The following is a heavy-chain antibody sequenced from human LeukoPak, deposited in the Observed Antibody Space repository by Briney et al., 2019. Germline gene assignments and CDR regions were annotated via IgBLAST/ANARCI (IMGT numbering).Heavy chain of an antibody. V-gene: IGHV3-23*01. J-gene: IGHJ4*02. CDR2: ISGSGGST. CDR3: AKERGYSYGPTGY. CDR1: GFSVSNNY. D-gene: IGHD5-18*01. Sequence: PGGSLRLSCAASGFSVSNNYMSWVRQAPGRGLEWVSAISGSGGSTYYADSVKGRFTISRDNSKNTLYLQMNSLRAEDTAVYYCAKERGYSYGPTGYWGQGTLVTVSS.